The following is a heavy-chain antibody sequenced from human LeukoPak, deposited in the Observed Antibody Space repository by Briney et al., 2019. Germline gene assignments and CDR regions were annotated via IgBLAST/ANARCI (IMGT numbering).Heavy chain of an antibody. J-gene: IGHJ4*02. CDR1: GFTVSSNY. D-gene: IGHD3-22*01. CDR2: ISGSGGST. Sequence: PGGSLRLSCAASGFTVSSNYMSWVRQAPGKGLEWVSAISGSGGSTYYTDSVKGRFTISRDNSKNTLYLQMNSLRAEDTAVYYCANAYDSSGYSPFDYWGQGTLVTVSS. CDR3: ANAYDSSGYSPFDY. V-gene: IGHV3-23*01.